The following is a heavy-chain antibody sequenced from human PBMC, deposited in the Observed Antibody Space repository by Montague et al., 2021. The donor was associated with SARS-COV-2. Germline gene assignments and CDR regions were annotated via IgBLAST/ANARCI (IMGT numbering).Heavy chain of an antibody. J-gene: IGHJ6*02. CDR2: FYYSGST. CDR3: ARGTYSGVDSDGYYYYYGMDV. V-gene: IGHV4-59*01. Sequence: SETLSLTCTVSGGSISSYYWSWVRQPPGKGLEWIGYFYYSGSTNYNPSFKSRLSISGDTSKNQFSLEVTSVTAADTAVYYCARGTYSGVDSDGYYYYYGMDVWGQGTTVTVFS. CDR1: GGSISSYY. D-gene: IGHD1-26*01.